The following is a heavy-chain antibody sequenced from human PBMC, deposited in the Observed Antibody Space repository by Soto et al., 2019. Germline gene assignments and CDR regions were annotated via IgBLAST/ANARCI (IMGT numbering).Heavy chain of an antibody. CDR2: INSDGSST. D-gene: IGHD6-19*01. CDR1: GFTFSSYW. CDR3: ARRGAVAGLHY. Sequence: PGGSLRLSCAACGFTFSSYWMHWVRQAPGKGLVWVSRINSDGSSTSYADSVKGRFTISRDNAKNTLYLQMNSLRAEDTAIYYCARRGAVAGLHYWGQGTLVTVSS. J-gene: IGHJ4*02. V-gene: IGHV3-74*01.